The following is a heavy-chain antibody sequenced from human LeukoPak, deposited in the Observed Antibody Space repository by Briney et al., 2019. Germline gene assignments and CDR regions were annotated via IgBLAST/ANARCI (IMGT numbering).Heavy chain of an antibody. CDR2: IYSSGST. J-gene: IGHJ3*02. Sequence: SETLSLTCSVSGDSISSGTYYWSWVRQPAGKGLEWIGRIYSSGSTNYNPSLKSRVALSVDTSKNQFSLKLSSVTAADTAAYYCARGPTRAIGFDIWGQGTTVTVS. V-gene: IGHV4-61*02. CDR3: ARGPTRAIGFDI. CDR1: GDSISSGTYY.